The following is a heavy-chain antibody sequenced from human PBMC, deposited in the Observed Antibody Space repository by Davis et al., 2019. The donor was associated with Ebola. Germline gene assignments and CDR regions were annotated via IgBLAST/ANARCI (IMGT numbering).Heavy chain of an antibody. J-gene: IGHJ4*02. CDR3: AKDIEYGRGNHLGVFDS. CDR1: GFTFSRYW. V-gene: IGHV3-74*01. D-gene: IGHD3-16*01. Sequence: GESLKISCAASGFTFSRYWMHWVRQAPGKGLVWVSRINSDGSSTSYADSVKGRFTISRDNAKNSLFLEMNSLRPDDTALYFCAKDIEYGRGNHLGVFDSWGQGVLVTVSS. CDR2: INSDGSST.